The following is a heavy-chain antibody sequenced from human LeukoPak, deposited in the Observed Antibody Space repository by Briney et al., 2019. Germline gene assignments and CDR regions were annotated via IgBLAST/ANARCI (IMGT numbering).Heavy chain of an antibody. CDR2: ISSIGDNT. CDR3: AKVKALDAVASYFDY. V-gene: IGHV3-23*01. CDR1: GFFFSTYA. D-gene: IGHD1-1*01. Sequence: GGSLRLSHAASGFFFSTYAMGWVRQPPRKGLEWVSVISSIGDNTYYAHSVTGQFTPSRDNSKNTLDMHMNSLRAEDTAMYHCAKVKALDAVASYFDYWGQGTLVTVSS. J-gene: IGHJ4*02.